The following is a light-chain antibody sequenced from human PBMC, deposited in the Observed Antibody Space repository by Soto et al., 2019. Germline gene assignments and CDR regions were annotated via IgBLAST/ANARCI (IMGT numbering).Light chain of an antibody. CDR2: DAS. Sequence: DIQMTQAPSTLSASIGVIVTITCRASQSISSWLAWYQQKPGKAPKLLIYDASSLESGVPSRFSGSGSGTEFTLTISSLQPDDFATYYCQQYNSYSTFGQGTKVDIK. J-gene: IGKJ1*01. CDR1: QSISSW. V-gene: IGKV1-5*01. CDR3: QQYNSYST.